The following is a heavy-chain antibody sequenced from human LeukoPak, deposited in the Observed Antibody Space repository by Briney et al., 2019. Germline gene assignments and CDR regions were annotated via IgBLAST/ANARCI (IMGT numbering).Heavy chain of an antibody. J-gene: IGHJ6*03. CDR1: GGTFSSYA. CDR3: ARGWDLDFWSGYSDYYYMDV. CDR2: IIPIFGTA. V-gene: IGHV1-69*06. D-gene: IGHD3-3*01. Sequence: GASVKASCKASGGTFSSYAISWVRQAPGQGLEWMGGIIPIFGTANYAQKFQGRVTITADKSTSTAYMELSSLRSEDTAVYYCARGWDLDFWSGYSDYYYMDVWGKGTTVTVSS.